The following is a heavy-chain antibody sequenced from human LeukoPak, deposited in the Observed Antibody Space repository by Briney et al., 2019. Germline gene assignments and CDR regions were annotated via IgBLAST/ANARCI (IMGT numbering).Heavy chain of an antibody. V-gene: IGHV4-34*01. D-gene: IGHD3-22*01. CDR2: INHSGST. CDR3: ARAGTYSSGPSDY. CDR1: GGSFSGYY. Sequence: SETLSLTCAVYGGSFSGYYWSWIRQPPGKGLEWIGEINHSGSTNYNPSLKSRVTISVGTSKNQFSLKLSSVTAADTAVYYCARAGTYSSGPSDYWGQGTLVTVSS. J-gene: IGHJ4*02.